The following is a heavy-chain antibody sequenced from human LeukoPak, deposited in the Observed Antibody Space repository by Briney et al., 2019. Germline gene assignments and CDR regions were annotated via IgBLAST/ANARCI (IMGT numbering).Heavy chain of an antibody. J-gene: IGHJ4*02. CDR3: ARRRYYGSGSYAPFDY. V-gene: IGHV5-51*01. D-gene: IGHD3-10*01. CDR1: GYSFTSYW. CDR2: IYPADSDT. Sequence: GESLKISCKGSGYSFTSYWIGWVRQMPGKGLEWMGIIYPADSDTRYSPSFQGQVTISADKSISTAYLQWSSLKASDTAMYYCARRRYYGSGSYAPFDYWGQGTLVTVSS.